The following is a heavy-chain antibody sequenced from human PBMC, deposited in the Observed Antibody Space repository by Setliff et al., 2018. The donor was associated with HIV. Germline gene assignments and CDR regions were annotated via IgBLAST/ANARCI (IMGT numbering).Heavy chain of an antibody. CDR3: ARELSHIVGAPRYMDV. D-gene: IGHD1-26*01. Sequence: SETLSLPCAVSGYSISSGYYWGWIRKPPGKGLEWIASMSHNGNTQYNPSLKSRVTISVDTSKNQISLKMNSVTASDTAVYHCARELSHIVGAPRYMDVWGKGTTVTVS. J-gene: IGHJ6*03. CDR1: GYSISSGYY. CDR2: MSHNGNT. V-gene: IGHV4-38-2*02.